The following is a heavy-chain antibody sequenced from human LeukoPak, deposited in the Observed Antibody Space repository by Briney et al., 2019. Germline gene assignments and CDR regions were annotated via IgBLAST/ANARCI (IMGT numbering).Heavy chain of an antibody. D-gene: IGHD4-17*01. CDR1: GGSISSSYY. Sequence: PSETLSLTCTVSGGSISSSYYWGWIRQPPGMGLEWIGSIYHSGNTYYNPSLKSRVTISLDTSKNQFSLKLSSVTAADTAMYYCARAGYGDSDFDYWGQGTLVTVSS. V-gene: IGHV4-38-2*02. CDR3: ARAGYGDSDFDY. CDR2: IYHSGNT. J-gene: IGHJ4*02.